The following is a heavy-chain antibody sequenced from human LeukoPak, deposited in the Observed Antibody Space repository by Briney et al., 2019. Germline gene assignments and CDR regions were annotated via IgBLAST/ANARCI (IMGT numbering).Heavy chain of an antibody. Sequence: GGSLRLSCAASGFTFSSYSMNWVRQAPGKGLEWVSAISSSSSYIYYADSVKGRFTISRDNARNSLYLQMNSLRAEDTAMYYCAREGAAAAPYWGQGTLVTVSS. J-gene: IGHJ4*02. CDR1: GFTFSSYS. CDR3: AREGAAAAPY. D-gene: IGHD6-13*01. V-gene: IGHV3-21*01. CDR2: ISSSSSYI.